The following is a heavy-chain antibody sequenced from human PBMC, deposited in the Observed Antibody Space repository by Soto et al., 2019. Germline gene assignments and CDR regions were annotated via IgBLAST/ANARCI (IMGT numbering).Heavy chain of an antibody. V-gene: IGHV4-59*08. CDR3: ARLVRGFAFDI. CDR2: IYYSGST. D-gene: IGHD3-10*01. J-gene: IGHJ3*02. CDR1: GGSISSYY. Sequence: PSETLSLTCTVSGGSISSYYWSWIRQPPGKGLEWIGYIYYSGSTNYNPSLKSRVTISVDTSKNQFSLKLSSVTAADTAVYYCARLVRGFAFDIWGQGTMVTVSS.